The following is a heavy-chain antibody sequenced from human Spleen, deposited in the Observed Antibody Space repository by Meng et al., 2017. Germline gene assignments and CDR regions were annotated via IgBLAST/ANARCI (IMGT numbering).Heavy chain of an antibody. CDR1: GYNFPDYG. V-gene: IGHV1-2*06. Sequence: ASVKVSCKASGYNFPDYGLHWVRRAPGQGLEWMGRIDPKSGDTHYAQRFQGRVTMTGDTSISTAYMELSGLRSDDTAMYYCARGEGISAAGKLFGDYWGQGTLVTVSS. J-gene: IGHJ4*02. CDR3: ARGEGISAAGKLFGDY. CDR2: IDPKSGDT. D-gene: IGHD6-13*01.